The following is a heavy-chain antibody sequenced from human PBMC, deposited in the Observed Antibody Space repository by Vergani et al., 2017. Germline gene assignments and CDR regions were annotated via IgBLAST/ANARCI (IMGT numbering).Heavy chain of an antibody. J-gene: IGHJ4*02. V-gene: IGHV3-30-3*01. CDR2: ISFDGTNE. D-gene: IGHD2-2*02. Sequence: QVQLVESGGGVVQPGTSLRLSCVVSGFALNRHAMYWVRQAPGKGLEWVVGISFDGTNEYYPDLVKGRFTISRDIAKHTLYLQVRSLRLEDTGVDHCVRDRGLCAGGRCYTEDWAYWGQGTLVTVSS. CDR1: GFALNRHA. CDR3: VRDRGLCAGGRCYTEDWAY.